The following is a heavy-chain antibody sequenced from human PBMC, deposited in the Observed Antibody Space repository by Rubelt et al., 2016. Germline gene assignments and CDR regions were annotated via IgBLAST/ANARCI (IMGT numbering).Heavy chain of an antibody. J-gene: IGHJ5*02. Sequence: QVQLVQSGAEVKKPGASVKVSCKASGYTFTSYGISWVRQAPGQGLEWMGWISAYNGNTNYAQKIQGRVTMTTAPSTSTASMGLRSLRSDDAAVYYCARDKEWLATRGFQNWFDPWGQGTLVTVSS. CDR2: ISAYNGNT. D-gene: IGHD6-19*01. CDR1: GYTFTSYG. V-gene: IGHV1-18*01. CDR3: ARDKEWLATRGFQNWFDP.